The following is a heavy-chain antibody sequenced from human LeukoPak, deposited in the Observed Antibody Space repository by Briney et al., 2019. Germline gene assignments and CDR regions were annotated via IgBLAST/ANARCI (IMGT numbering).Heavy chain of an antibody. CDR1: GYTFTSYD. V-gene: IGHV1-8*01. CDR2: MNPNSGNT. CDR3: AREFIVVPAASPSSYYYYGMDV. J-gene: IGHJ6*02. Sequence: ASVKVSCKASGYTFTSYDINWVRQATGQGVEWMGWMNPNSGNTGYAQKFQGRVTMTRNTSISTAYMELSSLRSEDTAVYYCAREFIVVPAASPSSYYYYGMDVWGQGTTVTVSS. D-gene: IGHD2-2*01.